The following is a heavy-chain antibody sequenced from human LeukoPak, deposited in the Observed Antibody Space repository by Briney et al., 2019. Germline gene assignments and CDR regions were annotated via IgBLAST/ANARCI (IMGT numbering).Heavy chain of an antibody. CDR3: ARYHYEPHYYFYIDV. Sequence: SETLSLTCTVSLGSLSTYSWSWIRQSPGKGLELIGFVSYNGRPNHNPSLRSRVTISVGPSKNQFSLKLRSVTAADTAVYYCARYHYEPHYYFYIDVWGKGTRVTVSS. J-gene: IGHJ6*03. CDR2: VSYNGRP. CDR1: LGSLSTYS. V-gene: IGHV4-59*01. D-gene: IGHD3-3*01.